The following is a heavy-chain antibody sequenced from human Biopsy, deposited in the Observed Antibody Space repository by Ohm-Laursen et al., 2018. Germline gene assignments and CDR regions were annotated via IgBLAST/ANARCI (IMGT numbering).Heavy chain of an antibody. D-gene: IGHD4-11*01. CDR3: ARDSTINTVTTADY. J-gene: IGHJ4*02. CDR1: GFVFNNFA. V-gene: IGHV3-33*08. CDR2: IWYDGSNK. Sequence: SLRLSCAASGFVFNNFAMSWVRQAPGKGLEWLAVIWYDGSNKYYGDSVQGRFTISRDNSKNTVYLQMNSLRAEDTAIYYCARDSTINTVTTADYWGQGTLVTVSS.